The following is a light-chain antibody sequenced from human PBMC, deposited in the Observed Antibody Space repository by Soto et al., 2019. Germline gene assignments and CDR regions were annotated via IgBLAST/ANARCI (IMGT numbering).Light chain of an antibody. Sequence: DIQMTQSPSSLSASVGDRVTITCRASQGISDFLNWYQQKPGKAPNLLIHAASSLQSGVPSRFSGSGSGTAFTLTNSSLQPDDFATYYCQQSHSTPWTFGQGTKVEIK. V-gene: IGKV1-39*01. CDR3: QQSHSTPWT. CDR2: AAS. J-gene: IGKJ1*01. CDR1: QGISDF.